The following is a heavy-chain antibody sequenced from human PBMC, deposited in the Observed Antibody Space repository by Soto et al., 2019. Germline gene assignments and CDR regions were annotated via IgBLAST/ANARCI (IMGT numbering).Heavy chain of an antibody. J-gene: IGHJ3*01. CDR2: ITNSGSIM. D-gene: IGHD7-27*01. Sequence: QVQLVESGGGLVKPGGSLRLSCAASGFTFSDYYMNWIRQAPGKGLEWVSYITNSGSIMYYADSVKGRFTISRDNAKSSLYLQMHSLRAADTAVYYCARSKLGVGDPLDVWGQGTTVTVSS. V-gene: IGHV3-11*01. CDR3: ARSKLGVGDPLDV. CDR1: GFTFSDYY.